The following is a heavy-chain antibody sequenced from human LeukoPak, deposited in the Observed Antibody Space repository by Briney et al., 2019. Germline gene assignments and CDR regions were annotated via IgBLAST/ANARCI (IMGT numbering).Heavy chain of an antibody. D-gene: IGHD6-13*01. J-gene: IGHJ4*02. Sequence: SETLSLTCAVSGYSISSGYYWGWIRQPPGQGLEWIGSIYHSGSTYYNPSLKSRVTISVDTSKNQFSLKLSSVTAADTAVYYCARGIAAAGTGYWGQGTLVTVSS. CDR1: GYSISSGYY. CDR2: IYHSGST. CDR3: ARGIAAAGTGY. V-gene: IGHV4-38-2*01.